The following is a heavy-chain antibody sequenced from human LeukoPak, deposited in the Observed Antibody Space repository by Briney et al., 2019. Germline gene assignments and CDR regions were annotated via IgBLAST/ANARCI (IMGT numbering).Heavy chain of an antibody. V-gene: IGHV3-21*01. CDR2: ISSSSSYI. Sequence: GGSLRLSCAASGFTFSSYSMNWVRQARGKGLEWVSSISSSSSYIYYADSVKGRFTISRDNAKNSLYLQMNSLRAEDTAVYYCARDGYSYGNFDYWGQGTLVTVSS. CDR3: ARDGYSYGNFDY. J-gene: IGHJ4*02. CDR1: GFTFSSYS. D-gene: IGHD5-18*01.